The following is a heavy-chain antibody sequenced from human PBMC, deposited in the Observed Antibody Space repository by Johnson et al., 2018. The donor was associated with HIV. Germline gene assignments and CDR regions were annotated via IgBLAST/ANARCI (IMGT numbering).Heavy chain of an antibody. D-gene: IGHD3-22*01. V-gene: IGHV3-20*04. CDR2: VNWNSVSI. CDR3: ARDRFGYYDSSGSYAFDI. CDR1: GFRFDDYG. Sequence: MQLVESGGGVVRPGGSLRLSCEGSGFRFDDYGMSWVRQAPGTGLDWVSGVNWNSVSIGYADSVKGRFTISRDNAKNSLYLQMNSLRAEDTAVYYCARDRFGYYDSSGSYAFDIWGQGTMVTVSS. J-gene: IGHJ3*02.